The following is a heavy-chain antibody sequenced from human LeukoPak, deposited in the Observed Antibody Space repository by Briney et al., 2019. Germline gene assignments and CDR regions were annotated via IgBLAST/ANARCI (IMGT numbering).Heavy chain of an antibody. CDR3: ARVNRGDAFDI. CDR1: GFTFSSYG. J-gene: IGHJ3*02. Sequence: PGGSLRLSRAASGFTFSSYGMHWVRQAPGKGLEWVAVIWYDGRNKFYADSLKGRFTISRDNSKNTLYLQMNSLRAEDTAVYYCARVNRGDAFDIWGQGTLVTVSS. D-gene: IGHD3-16*02. CDR2: IWYDGRNK. V-gene: IGHV3-33*01.